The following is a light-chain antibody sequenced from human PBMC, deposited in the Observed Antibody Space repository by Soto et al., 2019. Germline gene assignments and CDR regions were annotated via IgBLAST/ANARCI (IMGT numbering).Light chain of an antibody. CDR1: QSVGTTY. Sequence: EIVLTQSPGTLSLSPGESATLSCRASQSVGTTYLAWYQQKPGQAPRLLIYGASSRATGIPDRFSGSGSGTDFTLTISRLEPEDSAVYSWQQYGSSPQTFGQGTKVEIK. V-gene: IGKV3-20*01. CDR2: GAS. CDR3: QQYGSSPQT. J-gene: IGKJ1*01.